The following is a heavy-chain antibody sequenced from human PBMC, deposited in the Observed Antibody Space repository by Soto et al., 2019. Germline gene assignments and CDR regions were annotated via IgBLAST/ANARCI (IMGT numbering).Heavy chain of an antibody. CDR2: IHYSGNT. D-gene: IGHD4-17*01. V-gene: IGHV4-31*01. CDR3: ATSTVTKEPDAFDI. J-gene: IGHJ3*02. CDR1: GGSISSGGYF. Sequence: QVQLQESGPGLVKPSQTLSLTCTVSGGSISSGGYFWSWIRQHPGKGLEWIGYIHYSGNTYYNPSLNTLVTISMDTSKKPFSLKLSSVTAAYTAVYYGATSTVTKEPDAFDIWGQGTMVTVSS.